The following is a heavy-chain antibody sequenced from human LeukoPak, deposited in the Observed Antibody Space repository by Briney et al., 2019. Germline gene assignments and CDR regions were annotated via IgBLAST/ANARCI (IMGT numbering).Heavy chain of an antibody. CDR1: GGSFSGYY. J-gene: IGHJ5*02. V-gene: IGHV4-34*01. CDR2: IYYSGST. CDR3: ARDLVWFGTPSGNWFDP. Sequence: SETLSLTCAVYGGSFSGYYWSWIRQPPGKGLEWIGSIYYSGSTYYNPSLKSRVTISVDTSKNQFSLKLSSVTAADTAVYYCARDLVWFGTPSGNWFDPWGQGTLVTVSS. D-gene: IGHD3-10*01.